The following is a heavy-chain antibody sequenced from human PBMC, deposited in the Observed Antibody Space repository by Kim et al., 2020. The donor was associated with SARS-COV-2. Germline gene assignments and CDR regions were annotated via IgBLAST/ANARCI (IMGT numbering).Heavy chain of an antibody. V-gene: IGHV3-48*02. CDR1: GFTFSSYS. J-gene: IGHJ4*02. CDR2: ISSSSSTI. CDR3: GSTYYDTSGYYY. D-gene: IGHD3-22*01. Sequence: GGSLRLSCAASGFTFSSYSMNWVRQAPGKGLEWVSYISSSSSTIYYADSVKGRFTTSRDNAKNSLYLQMNSLRDEDTAVYYCGSTYYDTSGYYYWGQGTLVTVSS.